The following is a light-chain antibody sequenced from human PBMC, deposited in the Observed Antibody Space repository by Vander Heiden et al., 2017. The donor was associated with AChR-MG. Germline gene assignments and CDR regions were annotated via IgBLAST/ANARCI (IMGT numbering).Light chain of an antibody. CDR2: NNI. Sequence: QSVLTQPPSASGTPGQRVTISCSGSSSNIGSNTVTWYQHLPGTAPKLLIYNNIHRPSGVPDRFSGSKSGTSASLAISGLQSEDEADDYCAAWDDSLNGVVFGGGTKLTVL. J-gene: IGLJ2*01. CDR3: AAWDDSLNGVV. CDR1: SSNIGSNT. V-gene: IGLV1-44*01.